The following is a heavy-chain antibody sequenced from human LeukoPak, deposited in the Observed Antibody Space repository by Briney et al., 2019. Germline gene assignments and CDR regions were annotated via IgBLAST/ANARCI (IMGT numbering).Heavy chain of an antibody. Sequence: SETLSLTCAVYGGSFSAYYWSWIRQPPGKGLEWIGEINHSGSTNYNPSLKSRVTISVDTSTNQFSLKLSSVTAADTAVYFCARGGRLLGKFDYWGQGTLVTVSS. V-gene: IGHV4-34*01. CDR1: GGSFSAYY. J-gene: IGHJ4*02. CDR3: ARGGRLLGKFDY. CDR2: INHSGST. D-gene: IGHD3-22*01.